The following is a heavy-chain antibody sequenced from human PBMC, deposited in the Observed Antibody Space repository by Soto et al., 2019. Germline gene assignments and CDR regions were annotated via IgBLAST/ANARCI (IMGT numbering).Heavy chain of an antibody. J-gene: IGHJ4*02. D-gene: IGHD2-8*02. CDR1: GFTFSSAW. V-gene: IGHV3-15*07. Sequence: EVQLVESGGGLVKPGGSLRLSCAASGFTFSSAWLNWVRQAPGKGLEWVGRIKGKVHGETTDYAAPVKGRFSISRDDSSNTLHLQMNSLEIEDTAVYYCTEDPHYYTGGVAYWGQGALVTVSS. CDR2: IKGKVHGETT. CDR3: TEDPHYYTGGVAY.